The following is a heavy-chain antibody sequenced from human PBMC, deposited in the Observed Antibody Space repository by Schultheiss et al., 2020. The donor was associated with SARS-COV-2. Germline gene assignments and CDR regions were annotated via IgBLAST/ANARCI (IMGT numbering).Heavy chain of an antibody. D-gene: IGHD6-13*01. Sequence: GGSLRLSCAASGFTFDDYAMHWVRQAPGKGLEWVSGISGSGGSTYYADSVKGRFTISRDNSKNTLYLQMNSLRAEDTAVYYCAKGMRGQQLSDYWGQGTLVTVSS. CDR2: ISGSGGST. CDR1: GFTFDDYA. J-gene: IGHJ4*02. V-gene: IGHV3-23*01. CDR3: AKGMRGQQLSDY.